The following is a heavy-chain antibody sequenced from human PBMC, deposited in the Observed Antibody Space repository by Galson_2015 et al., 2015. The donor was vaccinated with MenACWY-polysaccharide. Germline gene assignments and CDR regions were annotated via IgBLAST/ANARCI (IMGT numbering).Heavy chain of an antibody. Sequence: SLRLSCAVSGFTFSSYLMTWVRQAPGKGLEWVSYIGTSSSTISYADSVKGRFTISRDNAENSLYLQMNSLRVEDTAVYYCARGYMVLVGYFDPWGHGTLVTVSS. D-gene: IGHD3-10*01. CDR3: ARGYMVLVGYFDP. V-gene: IGHV3-48*01. CDR1: GFTFSSYL. CDR2: IGTSSSTI. J-gene: IGHJ4*01.